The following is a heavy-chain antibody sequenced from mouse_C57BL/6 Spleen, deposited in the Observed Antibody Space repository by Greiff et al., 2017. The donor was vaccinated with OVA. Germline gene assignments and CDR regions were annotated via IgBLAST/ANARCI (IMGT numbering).Heavy chain of an antibody. J-gene: IGHJ4*01. D-gene: IGHD1-1*01. Sequence: EVKLVESGGGLVKPGGSLKLSCAASGFTFSDYGMHWVRQAPEKGLEWVAYISSGSSTIYYADTVKGRFTISRDNAKNTLFLQMTSLRSEDTAMYYCARTRTVVAYYYAMDYWGQGTSVTVSS. CDR1: GFTFSDYG. V-gene: IGHV5-17*01. CDR3: ARTRTVVAYYYAMDY. CDR2: ISSGSSTI.